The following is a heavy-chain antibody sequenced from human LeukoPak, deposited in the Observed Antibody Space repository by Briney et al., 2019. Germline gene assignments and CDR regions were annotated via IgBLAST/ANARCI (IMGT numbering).Heavy chain of an antibody. V-gene: IGHV1-46*01. CDR3: ARGPSKYIVVVTAAGGFDY. CDR1: GYTFTSYY. CDR2: INPSGGST. D-gene: IGHD2-21*02. J-gene: IGHJ4*02. Sequence: ASVKVSCKASGYTFTSYYMHWVRQAPGQGLEWMGIINPSGGSTSYAQKFQGRVTMTRDMSTSTVYMELSSLRSEDTAVYYCARGPSKYIVVVTAAGGFDYWGQGTPVTVSS.